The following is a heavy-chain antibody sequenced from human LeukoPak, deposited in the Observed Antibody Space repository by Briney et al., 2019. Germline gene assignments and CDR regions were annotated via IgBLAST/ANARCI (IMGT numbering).Heavy chain of an antibody. V-gene: IGHV1-2*06. CDR3: ARDEPRKGGLLSTDY. CDR1: GYTFTGYY. D-gene: IGHD2-21*02. Sequence: ASVKVSCEASGYTFTGYYMHWVRQAPGQGLEWMGRINPNSGGTNYAQKFQGGVTMTRDTSISTAYMELSRLRSDDTAVYYCARDEPRKGGLLSTDYWGQGTLVTVSS. J-gene: IGHJ4*02. CDR2: INPNSGGT.